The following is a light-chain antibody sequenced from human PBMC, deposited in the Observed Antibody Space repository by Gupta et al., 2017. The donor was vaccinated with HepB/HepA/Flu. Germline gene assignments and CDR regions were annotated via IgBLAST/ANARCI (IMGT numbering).Light chain of an antibody. V-gene: IGKV1-39*01. Sequence: DIQMTQSPSSLSASVGDRVTITCRASQSITNFVNWYQQKPGKAPKLLIYGASTLQSGVPSRFSGSGSGTDFTLTISSLQPEDFATYYCQQNDSTPLTFGGGTKVEI. CDR2: GAS. CDR3: QQNDSTPLT. CDR1: QSITNF. J-gene: IGKJ4*01.